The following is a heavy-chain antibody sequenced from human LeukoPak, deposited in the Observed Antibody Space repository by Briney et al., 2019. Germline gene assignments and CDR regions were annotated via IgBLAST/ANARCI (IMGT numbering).Heavy chain of an antibody. CDR1: GGSISSYY. CDR3: TRGAGWFIDY. J-gene: IGHJ4*02. D-gene: IGHD2-8*02. Sequence: TSETLSLTCTVSGGSISSYYWSWIRQPAGKGLEWIGRIYTSGSTNYNPSLKSRVTMSVDTSKNQFSLKLNSLTTADTAVYYCTRGAGWFIDYWGQGILVTVSS. V-gene: IGHV4-4*07. CDR2: IYTSGST.